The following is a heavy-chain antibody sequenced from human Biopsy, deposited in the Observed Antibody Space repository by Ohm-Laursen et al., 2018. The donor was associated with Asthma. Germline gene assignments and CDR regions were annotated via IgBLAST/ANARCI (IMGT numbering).Heavy chain of an antibody. V-gene: IGHV3-33*06. CDR1: GFTFSSYG. J-gene: IGHJ4*02. CDR3: AKHQLVRYLDY. CDR2: IWYDGSNK. Sequence: RSLRLSCAASGFTFSSYGMHWVRQVPGKGLEWGAVIWYDGSNKYYADSVKGRFTISRDNSKNTLYLQMNSLRAEDTAVYYCAKHQLVRYLDYWGQGTLVTVSS. D-gene: IGHD6-13*01.